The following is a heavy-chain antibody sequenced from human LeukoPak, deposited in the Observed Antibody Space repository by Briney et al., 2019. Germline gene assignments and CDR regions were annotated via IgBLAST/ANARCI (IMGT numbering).Heavy chain of an antibody. D-gene: IGHD3-10*01. CDR3: AKHPDVGSYYYFQH. J-gene: IGHJ1*01. V-gene: IGHV3-23*01. Sequence: PGGSLRLSCAASGFTFSSYAVSWVRQAPGMGLEWVSALSGSGTKTYYADSMKGRFTISRDNSKTTLYLQVNSLRAEDTAVYYCAKHPDVGSYYYFQHWGQGTLVTVSS. CDR1: GFTFSSYA. CDR2: LSGSGTKT.